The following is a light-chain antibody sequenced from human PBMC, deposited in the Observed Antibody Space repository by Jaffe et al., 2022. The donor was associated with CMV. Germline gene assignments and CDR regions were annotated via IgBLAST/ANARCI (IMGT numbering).Light chain of an antibody. CDR3: SSYASRSTHVV. Sequence: QSALTQPASVSGSPGQSITLSCTGTSSDVGGYNYVSWYQQHPGKAPKLLIYDVTNRPSGVSSRFSGSKSGNTASLTISGLQSEDEAAYYCSSYASRSTHVVFGGGTKVSVL. V-gene: IGLV2-14*03. CDR1: SSDVGGYNY. J-gene: IGLJ2*01. CDR2: DVT.